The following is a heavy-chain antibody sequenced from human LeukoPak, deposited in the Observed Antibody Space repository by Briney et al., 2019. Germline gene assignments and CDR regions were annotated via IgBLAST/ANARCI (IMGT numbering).Heavy chain of an antibody. CDR2: INPNSGGT. Sequence: ASVKVSXKASGYTFTGYYMHWVRQAPGQGLEWMGWINPNSGGTNYAQKFQGRVTMARDTSISTAYMELSRLRSDDTAVYYCAREEAAAGTKGSYYFDYWGQGTLVTVSS. CDR3: AREEAAAGTKGSYYFDY. D-gene: IGHD6-13*01. CDR1: GYTFTGYY. V-gene: IGHV1-2*02. J-gene: IGHJ4*02.